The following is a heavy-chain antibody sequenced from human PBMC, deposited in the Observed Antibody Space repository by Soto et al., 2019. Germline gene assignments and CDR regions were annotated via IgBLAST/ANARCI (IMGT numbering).Heavy chain of an antibody. D-gene: IGHD3-3*02. V-gene: IGHV4-34*01. CDR2: INDGGRT. Sequence: PSETLSLTCAVYGGSFRGYHWSWIRQSPGRGLEWIGEINDGGRTNQNPSLKSRVTTSVDTSKNQFSLKLKSLTAADTAVYYCARGISVTLALQAHAPGNSYLDSWGQGTLVTVYS. CDR3: ARGISVTLALQAHAPGNSYLDS. CDR1: GGSFRGYH. J-gene: IGHJ4*02.